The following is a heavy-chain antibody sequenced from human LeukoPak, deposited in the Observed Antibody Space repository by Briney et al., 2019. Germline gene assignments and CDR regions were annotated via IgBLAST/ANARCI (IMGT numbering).Heavy chain of an antibody. CDR3: AKDPLSWFYGMDV. CDR2: TSDDNT. Sequence: GGSLRLSCAASGFTFSNYAMSWVRQAPGKGLEWVSTTSDDNTYYTDSVKGRFTISRDNSKNTLYLQMNSLRAEDTAVYYCAKDPLSWFYGMDVWGKGTTVTVSS. CDR1: GFTFSNYA. D-gene: IGHD3-22*01. V-gene: IGHV3-23*01. J-gene: IGHJ6*04.